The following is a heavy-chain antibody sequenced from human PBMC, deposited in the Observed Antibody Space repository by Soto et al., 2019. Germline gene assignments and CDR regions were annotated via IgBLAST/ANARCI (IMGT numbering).Heavy chain of an antibody. J-gene: IGHJ4*02. Sequence: EVQLVESGGGLVQPGGSLRLTCVASGFSLRGYSMSWVRQAPGKGLEWVANIKQDGSDKNYVDSVKGRFTISRDNAKNSMYLQRNSLRAEDTAVYYCARGGGNFDQWGQGTLVTVSS. CDR3: ARGGGNFDQ. CDR2: IKQDGSDK. D-gene: IGHD3-16*01. V-gene: IGHV3-7*04. CDR1: GFSLRGYS.